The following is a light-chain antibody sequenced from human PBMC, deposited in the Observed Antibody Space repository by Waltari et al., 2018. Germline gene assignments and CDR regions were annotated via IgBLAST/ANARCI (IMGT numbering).Light chain of an antibody. CDR2: AAS. J-gene: IGKJ1*01. CDR3: QHYYISPWT. CDR1: QGISSY. Sequence: AIRMTQSPSSFSASIGDRVTITCRASQGISSYLAWYQQKPGKAPKLLIYAASTLQSWVPSRFSGSGSGTDFTLTISCLQSEDFATYYCQHYYISPWTFGQGTKVEIK. V-gene: IGKV1-8*01.